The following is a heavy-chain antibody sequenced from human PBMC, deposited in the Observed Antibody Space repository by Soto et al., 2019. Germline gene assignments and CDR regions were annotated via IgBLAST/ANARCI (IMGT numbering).Heavy chain of an antibody. D-gene: IGHD7-27*01. CDR3: ARETHWGHDY. CDR1: GFSLSGYW. CDR2: INNDATST. J-gene: IGHJ4*02. Sequence: EVQLVESGGGLGQPGGSLRLSCAASGFSLSGYWMHWFRQAPGKVLVWVSRINNDATSTANTDSVKGRFAISRDNAKNTLYLQMSSLRAEDTAVYDCARETHWGHDYWGQGTLVTVSS. V-gene: IGHV3-74*03.